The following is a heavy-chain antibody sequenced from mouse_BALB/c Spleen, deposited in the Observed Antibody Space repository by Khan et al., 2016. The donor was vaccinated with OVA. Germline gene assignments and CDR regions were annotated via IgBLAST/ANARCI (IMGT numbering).Heavy chain of an antibody. V-gene: IGHV9-1*02. CDR2: INTYTGEP. CDR3: ASGAICWYFDV. J-gene: IGHJ1*01. CDR1: GYTFTNYG. Sequence: QIQLVQSGPELKKPGETVKISCKASGYTFTNYGMNWVKQAPGKGLKWMGWINTYTGEPTYTDDFKGRFAFSLETSASTAYLQINTLKIEKLATYICASGAICWYFDVWCAGTTVTISS.